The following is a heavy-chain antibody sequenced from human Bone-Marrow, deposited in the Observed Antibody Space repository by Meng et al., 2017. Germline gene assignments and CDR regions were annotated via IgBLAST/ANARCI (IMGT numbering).Heavy chain of an antibody. J-gene: IGHJ6*02. CDR1: GYTFTSYA. CDR2: INAGNGNT. CDR3: ARERLEVVRSFYYGMDV. Sequence: ASVQVSCKASGYTFTSYAMHWVRQAPGQRLEWMGWINAGNGNTKYAQKSQDRVTITRDTSASTAYTELSSLRSEDTAVYYCARERLEVVRSFYYGMDVWGQGTMVTVSS. V-gene: IGHV1-3*01. D-gene: IGHD3-22*01.